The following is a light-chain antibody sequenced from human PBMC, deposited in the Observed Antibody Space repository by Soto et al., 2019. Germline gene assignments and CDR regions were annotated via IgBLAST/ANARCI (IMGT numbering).Light chain of an antibody. V-gene: IGKV1-5*01. Sequence: DIQMTQSPSTLSASVGDRVTITCRASQSISSWLAWYQQKPGKAPKLLIYDASSLESGVPSRFSGSGSGTEFTLAISSLQADDFATYYCQQYNSYSLTFGGGTKVEIK. CDR2: DAS. CDR3: QQYNSYSLT. CDR1: QSISSW. J-gene: IGKJ4*01.